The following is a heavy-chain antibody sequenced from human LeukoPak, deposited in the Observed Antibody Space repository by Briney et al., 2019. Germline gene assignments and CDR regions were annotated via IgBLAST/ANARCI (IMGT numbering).Heavy chain of an antibody. D-gene: IGHD5-18*01. CDR3: AREGRIEELWLHY. CDR1: GFTVSSNY. CDR2: IYSGGTT. V-gene: IGHV3-53*01. J-gene: IGHJ4*02. Sequence: GGSLRLSCAASGFTVSSNYMSWVRQAPGKGLEWVSVIYSGGTTYYADSVKGRFTISRDNSKNTLYLQMNSLRAEDTAVYYCAREGRIEELWLHYWGQGTLVTVSS.